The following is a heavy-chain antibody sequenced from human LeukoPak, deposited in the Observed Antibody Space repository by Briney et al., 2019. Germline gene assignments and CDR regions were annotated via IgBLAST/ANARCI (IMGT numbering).Heavy chain of an antibody. Sequence: PSETLSLTCTVSVGSISGNYWSWIRQPPGKRLQWLGYIYSSGSTNYNPSLKSRLTMSVDTSKNQFSLRLTSVSAADTAVYYCARGSLYDCSWFDPWGQGTLVTVSS. D-gene: IGHD5/OR15-5a*01. CDR2: IYSSGST. J-gene: IGHJ5*02. V-gene: IGHV4-59*01. CDR1: VGSISGNY. CDR3: ARGSLYDCSWFDP.